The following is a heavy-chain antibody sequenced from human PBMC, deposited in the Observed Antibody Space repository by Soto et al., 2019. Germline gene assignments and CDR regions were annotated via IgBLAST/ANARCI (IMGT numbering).Heavy chain of an antibody. CDR3: ARQNYYGRRYFDY. J-gene: IGHJ4*02. Sequence: GESLKISCEGSGYHFGSYWIGWVRQMPGKGLEWMGTIYPGDSDATYSPSFQGQVTISADKSIRTAYLQWSSLKASDTAIYYCARQNYYGRRYFDYWGQGTLVTVSS. V-gene: IGHV5-51*01. D-gene: IGHD3-10*01. CDR1: GYHFGSYW. CDR2: IYPGDSDA.